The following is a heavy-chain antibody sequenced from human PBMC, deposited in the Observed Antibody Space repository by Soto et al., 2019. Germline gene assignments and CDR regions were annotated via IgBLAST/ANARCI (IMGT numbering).Heavy chain of an antibody. CDR3: ARGWGRTWYYVDY. CDR1: GGSISTYY. CDR2: MYYSGST. D-gene: IGHD6-13*01. Sequence: QVQLQESGPGLVKPSETLSLTCTVSGGSISTYYWSWIRQPPGKGLEWIGYMYYSGSTNYNPSLQSRVTISVDTSKNQFSLKLRSVTAADTAVYYCARGWGRTWYYVDYWGQGTLVTVSS. V-gene: IGHV4-59*01. J-gene: IGHJ4*02.